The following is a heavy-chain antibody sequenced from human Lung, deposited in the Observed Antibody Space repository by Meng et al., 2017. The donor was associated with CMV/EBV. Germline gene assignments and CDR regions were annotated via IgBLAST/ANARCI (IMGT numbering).Heavy chain of an antibody. D-gene: IGHD6-19*01. Sequence: KVYCKASGYNFTSYGIRWVRQAPGQGLEWMGWISAYNGNTNYAQKLQGRVTMTTDTSTSTAYMELRSLRSDDTAVYYCSRGAVYYFDYWGQGTLVTVSS. J-gene: IGHJ4*02. CDR2: ISAYNGNT. V-gene: IGHV1-18*01. CDR1: GYNFTSYG. CDR3: SRGAVYYFDY.